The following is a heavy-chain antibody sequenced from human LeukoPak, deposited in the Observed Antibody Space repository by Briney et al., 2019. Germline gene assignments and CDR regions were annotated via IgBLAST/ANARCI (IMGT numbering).Heavy chain of an antibody. CDR2: INHSGST. Sequence: SETLSLTCAVYGGSFSGYYWSWIRQPPGKGLEWIGEINHSGSTNYNPSLKSRVTISVDTSKNQFSLKLSSVTAADTAVYYCARDGYSYGCTFDYWGQGTLVSVSS. D-gene: IGHD5-18*01. CDR3: ARDGYSYGCTFDY. CDR1: GGSFSGYY. V-gene: IGHV4-34*01. J-gene: IGHJ4*02.